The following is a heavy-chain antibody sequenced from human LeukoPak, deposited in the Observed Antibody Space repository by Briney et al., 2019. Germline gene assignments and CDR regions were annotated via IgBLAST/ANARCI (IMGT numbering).Heavy chain of an antibody. CDR1: GFTFSSYA. Sequence: PGGSLRLSSAASGFTFSSYAMSWVRQAPGKGLEWVSAISGSGGSTYYADSVKGRFSISRDNSKNTLYLQMNSLRAEDTAVYYCAKDDDVLIWVSAFDIWGQGTMVTVSS. CDR3: AKDDDVLIWVSAFDI. CDR2: ISGSGGST. D-gene: IGHD2-8*01. J-gene: IGHJ3*02. V-gene: IGHV3-23*01.